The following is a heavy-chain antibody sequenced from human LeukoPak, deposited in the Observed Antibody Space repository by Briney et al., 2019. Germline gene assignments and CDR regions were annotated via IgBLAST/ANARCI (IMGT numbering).Heavy chain of an antibody. CDR2: TNNGGSST. CDR1: GFSFSGHW. V-gene: IGHV3-74*01. Sequence: GGSLRLSCTASGFSFSGHWMHWARQLPGKGLEWVSSTNNGGSSTHYADSVKGRFTISRDNSKNTLYLQLNSVTAEDTAVYYCAKNYYYGLDVWGRGTTVAVSS. J-gene: IGHJ6*02. CDR3: AKNYYYGLDV.